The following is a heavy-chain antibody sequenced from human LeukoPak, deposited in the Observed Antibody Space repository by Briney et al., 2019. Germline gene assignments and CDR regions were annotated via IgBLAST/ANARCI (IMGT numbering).Heavy chain of an antibody. CDR1: GFTFSNYA. V-gene: IGHV3-64D*06. Sequence: GGSLRLSCSASGFTFSNYAMHWVRRAPGKGLEYVSAISSEGRSTYYADSVKGRFTISRGNSKNTLYLQMSSLRADDTAVYYCVPDAFDIWGQGTMVTVSS. CDR2: ISSEGRST. CDR3: VPDAFDI. J-gene: IGHJ3*02.